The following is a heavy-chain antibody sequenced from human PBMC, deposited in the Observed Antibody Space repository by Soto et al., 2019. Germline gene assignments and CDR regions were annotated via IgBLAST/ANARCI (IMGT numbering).Heavy chain of an antibody. CDR3: ARDRITMVRGVIPRRSAPDY. D-gene: IGHD3-10*01. Sequence: QVQLQESGPGLVKPSGTLSLTCAVSGGSISSSNWWSWVRQPPGKGLEWIGEIYHSGSTNYNPSLKSRVTRAVDKSKNQFSLKLSSVTAADTAVYYCARDRITMVRGVIPRRSAPDYWGQGTLVTVSS. V-gene: IGHV4-4*02. CDR1: GGSISSSNW. CDR2: IYHSGST. J-gene: IGHJ4*02.